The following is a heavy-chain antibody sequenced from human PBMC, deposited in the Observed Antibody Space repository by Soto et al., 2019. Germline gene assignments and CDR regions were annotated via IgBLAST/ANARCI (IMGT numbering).Heavy chain of an antibody. Sequence: GASVKVSCKASGFTFSNYGLNWVQQAPGQGLEWMGWVSANNGHTNYAQNLQGRVSMTTDTSTSTAYMELRGLTFDDTAVYYCARDIESVTAKHFFYYYAMDVWGQGTTVTVSS. V-gene: IGHV1-18*01. D-gene: IGHD2-8*01. J-gene: IGHJ6*02. CDR2: VSANNGHT. CDR1: GFTFSNYG. CDR3: ARDIESVTAKHFFYYYAMDV.